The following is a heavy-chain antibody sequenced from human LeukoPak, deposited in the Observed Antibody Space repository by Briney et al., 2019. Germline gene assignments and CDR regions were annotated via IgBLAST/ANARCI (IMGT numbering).Heavy chain of an antibody. CDR3: ARGLKWLVRGWFDP. D-gene: IGHD6-19*01. J-gene: IGHJ5*02. CDR1: GFTFSSYS. Sequence: GGSLRLSCAASGFTFSSYSMNWVRQAPGKGLEWVSSISSSSSYIYYADSVKGRFTISRDNAKNSLYLQMNSLRAEDTAVCYCARGLKWLVRGWFDPWGQGTLATVSS. V-gene: IGHV3-21*01. CDR2: ISSSSSYI.